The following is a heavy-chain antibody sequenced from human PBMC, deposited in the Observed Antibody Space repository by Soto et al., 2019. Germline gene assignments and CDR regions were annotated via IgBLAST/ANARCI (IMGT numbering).Heavy chain of an antibody. CDR3: AKDPNGDYIGAFDF. Sequence: QLLESGGGLVQPGGSLRLSCAASGFTFSDYAMTWVRQAPGKGLEWVSGIIASGTYSKYADSVNGRFTISRDNAKNTLYLQMNGLRVEDPAVYFCAKDPNGDYIGAFDFWGQWTMVTVSS. D-gene: IGHD4-17*01. J-gene: IGHJ3*01. CDR1: GFTFSDYA. CDR2: IIASGTYS. V-gene: IGHV3-23*01.